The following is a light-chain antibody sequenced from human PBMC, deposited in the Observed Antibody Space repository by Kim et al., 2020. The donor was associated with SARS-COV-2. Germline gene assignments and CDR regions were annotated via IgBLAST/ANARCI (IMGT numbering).Light chain of an antibody. CDR2: DVS. J-gene: IGLJ1*01. V-gene: IGLV2-11*01. CDR3: CSYAGGSSV. CDR1: SSDVGGYNY. Sequence: PGQSVTISCTGTSSDVGGYNYDSWYQQHPGKAPKLMIYDVSKRPSGVPDRFSGSKSGNTASLTVSGLQADDEADYYCCSYAGGSSVFGTGTKVTVL.